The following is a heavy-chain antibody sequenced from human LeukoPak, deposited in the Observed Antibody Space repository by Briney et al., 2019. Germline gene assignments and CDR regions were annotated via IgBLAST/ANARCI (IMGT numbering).Heavy chain of an antibody. V-gene: IGHV3-48*04. Sequence: GGSLRLSCAASGFTFNIFRMSWVRQTPGKGLEWLSYITQTGGTIYYADSVKGRFTISRDNAKNSLYLQMNSLRAEDTAVYYCARAPYYDILTGYCPDYWGQGTLVTVSS. CDR1: GFTFNIFR. CDR2: ITQTGGTI. J-gene: IGHJ4*02. D-gene: IGHD3-9*01. CDR3: ARAPYYDILTGYCPDY.